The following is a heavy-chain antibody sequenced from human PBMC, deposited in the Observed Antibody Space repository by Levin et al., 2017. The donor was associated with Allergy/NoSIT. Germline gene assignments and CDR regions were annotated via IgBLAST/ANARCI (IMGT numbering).Heavy chain of an antibody. CDR1: GGSISSYY. CDR3: ARGGSYYHILTGYYDAFDI. V-gene: IGHV4-59*01. J-gene: IGHJ3*02. CDR2: IYYSGST. Sequence: PSETLSLTCTVSGGSISSYYWSWIRQPPGKRLEWIGYIYYSGSTNYNPSLKSRVTISLDTSKNQFSLKLTSVTAADTAVYYCARGGSYYHILTGYYDAFDIWGQGTMVTVSS. D-gene: IGHD3-9*01.